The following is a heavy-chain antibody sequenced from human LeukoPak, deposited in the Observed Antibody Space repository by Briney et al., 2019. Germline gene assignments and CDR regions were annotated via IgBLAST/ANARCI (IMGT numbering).Heavy chain of an antibody. CDR2: IYTSGST. J-gene: IGHJ5*02. CDR1: GGSISSYY. Sequence: SETLSLTCTVSGGSISSYYWSWIRQPAGKGLEWIGRIYTSGSTNYNPSLKNRVTISVDTSKNEFSLTLSSVTAADTAIYYCAKDDRLLTNWFDPWGQGTLVTVSS. CDR3: AKDDRLLTNWFDP. D-gene: IGHD2-8*01. V-gene: IGHV4-4*07.